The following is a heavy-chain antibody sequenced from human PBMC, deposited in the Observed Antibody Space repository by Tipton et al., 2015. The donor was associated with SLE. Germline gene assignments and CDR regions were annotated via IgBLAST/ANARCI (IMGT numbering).Heavy chain of an antibody. CDR2: TNHSGST. V-gene: IGHV4-34*01. CDR1: GGSFSGYY. J-gene: IGHJ3*02. Sequence: TLSLTCAVYGGSFSGYYWSWIRQPPGKGLEWIGETNHSGSTNYNPSLKSRVTISVDTSKNQFSLKLSSVTAADTAVYYCARDRVPYYYDSSGYPDAFDIWGQGTMVTVSS. D-gene: IGHD3-22*01. CDR3: ARDRVPYYYDSSGYPDAFDI.